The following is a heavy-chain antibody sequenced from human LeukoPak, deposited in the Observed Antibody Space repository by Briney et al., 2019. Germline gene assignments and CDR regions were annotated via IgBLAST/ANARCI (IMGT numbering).Heavy chain of an antibody. CDR3: ARVTMIVFDAFDI. D-gene: IGHD3-22*01. Sequence: PGGSLRLSCAASGFTFSSYSMNWVRQAPGKGLEWVSSISSSSSYIYYADSVKGRFTISRDNAKNSLYLQMNSLRAEDTAVYYCARVTMIVFDAFDIWGQGTMVTVSS. CDR2: ISSSSSYI. V-gene: IGHV3-21*01. CDR1: GFTFSSYS. J-gene: IGHJ3*02.